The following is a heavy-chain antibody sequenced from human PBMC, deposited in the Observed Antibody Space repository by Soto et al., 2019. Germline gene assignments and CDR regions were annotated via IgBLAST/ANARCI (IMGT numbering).Heavy chain of an antibody. D-gene: IGHD2-2*01. J-gene: IGHJ6*02. CDR1: GGTFSSYA. CDR3: ALVPAAIGGYYYYYYYGMDV. V-gene: IGHV1-69*06. CDR2: IVPIFGTA. Sequence: SVKVSCKASGGTFSSYAISWVRQAPGQGLEWMGGIVPIFGTANYAQKFQGRVTITADKSTSTAYMELSSLRSEDTAVYYCALVPAAIGGYYYYYYYGMDVWGQGTTVTVSS.